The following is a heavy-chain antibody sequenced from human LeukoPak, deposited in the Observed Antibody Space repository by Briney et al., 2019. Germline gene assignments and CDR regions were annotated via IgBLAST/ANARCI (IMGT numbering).Heavy chain of an antibody. CDR1: GFTFSNYL. Sequence: AGGSLRLSCAASGFTFSNYLMHWVRQAPGKGLVWVSRINSDGSNPTYADSVKGRFTISRDNAKNTLYVQMNSLRAEDTAVYYYGRGVDGNLADATDIWGRGRMATVPS. J-gene: IGHJ3*02. CDR2: INSDGSNP. D-gene: IGHD4-23*01. CDR3: GRGVDGNLADATDI. V-gene: IGHV3-74*03.